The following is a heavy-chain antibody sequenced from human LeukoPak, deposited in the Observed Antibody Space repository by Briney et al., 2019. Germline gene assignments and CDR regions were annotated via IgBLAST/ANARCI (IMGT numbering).Heavy chain of an antibody. CDR3: ARSMIVVVPHFDY. Sequence: SETLSLTCAVYGGSFSGYYWSWIRQPPGKGLEWIGEINHSGSTNYNPSLKSRVTISVDTSKNQFSLKLSSVTAADTAVYYCARSMIVVVPHFDYWGQGTLVTVSS. D-gene: IGHD3-22*01. V-gene: IGHV4-34*01. J-gene: IGHJ4*02. CDR1: GGSFSGYY. CDR2: INHSGST.